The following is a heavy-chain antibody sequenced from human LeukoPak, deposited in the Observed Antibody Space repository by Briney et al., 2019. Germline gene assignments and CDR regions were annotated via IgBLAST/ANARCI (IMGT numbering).Heavy chain of an antibody. Sequence: GASVKVSCKASGFTFTSSAMQWVRQARGQRLEWIGWIVVGSGNTNYAQKFQERVTITRDMSTSTAYMELSSLRSEDTAVYYCAAGVYDSSGYYNYLSAEYFQHWGQGTLVTVSS. CDR1: GFTFTSSA. D-gene: IGHD3-22*01. CDR3: AAGVYDSSGYYNYLSAEYFQH. CDR2: IVVGSGNT. J-gene: IGHJ1*01. V-gene: IGHV1-58*02.